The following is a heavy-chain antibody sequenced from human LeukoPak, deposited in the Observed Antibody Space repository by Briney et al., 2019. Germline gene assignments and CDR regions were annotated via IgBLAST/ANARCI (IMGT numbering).Heavy chain of an antibody. Sequence: PSETLSLTCTVSGGSISSYYWSWIRQPAGKGLEWIGRIYTSGSTNYNPSLKSRVTVSVDTSKNQFSLKLSSVTAADTAVYYCAREGEYSSGWYYFDYWGQGTLVTVSS. CDR2: IYTSGST. D-gene: IGHD6-19*01. CDR1: GGSISSYY. V-gene: IGHV4-4*07. J-gene: IGHJ4*02. CDR3: AREGEYSSGWYYFDY.